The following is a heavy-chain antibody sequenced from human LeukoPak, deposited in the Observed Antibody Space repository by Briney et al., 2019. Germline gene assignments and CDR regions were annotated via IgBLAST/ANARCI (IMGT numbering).Heavy chain of an antibody. CDR1: GFTFSSNY. V-gene: IGHV3-66*01. Sequence: TGGSLRLSCAASGFTFSSNYMSWVRQAPGKGLEWVSVIYSGGSTYYADSVKGRFTISRDNSKNTLYLQMNSLRAEDTAVYYCARVPFRYYGSGSYYNDWFDPWGQGTLVTVSS. D-gene: IGHD3-10*01. CDR2: IYSGGST. J-gene: IGHJ5*02. CDR3: ARVPFRYYGSGSYYNDWFDP.